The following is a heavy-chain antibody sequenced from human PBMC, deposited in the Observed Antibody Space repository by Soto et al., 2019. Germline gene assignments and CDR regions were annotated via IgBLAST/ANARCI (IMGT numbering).Heavy chain of an antibody. D-gene: IGHD6-13*01. CDR3: ARDREQQLVRNWFDP. Sequence: SGVTVKSYAMHGVRRDTGSGLEWVAVISYDGSNKYYADSVKGRFTISRDNSKNTLYLQMNSLRAEDTAVYYCARDREQQLVRNWFDPWGQGPLVTVS. V-gene: IGHV3-30-3*02. CDR1: GVTVKSYA. J-gene: IGHJ5*02. CDR2: ISYDGSNK.